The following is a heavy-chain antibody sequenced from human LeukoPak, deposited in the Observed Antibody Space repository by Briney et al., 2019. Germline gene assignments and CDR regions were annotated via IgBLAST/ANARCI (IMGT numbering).Heavy chain of an antibody. J-gene: IGHJ4*02. CDR3: ARGGYSFDY. Sequence: GGSLRLSCAASGFSLSGYWMTWARQAPGKGLEWVARLHADGVEQNYVDSVTGRFTMYRDNAKNSLDLQMNSLRVEDTAVYYCARGGYSFDYLGQGTLVAVSS. CDR1: GFSLSGYW. CDR2: LHADGVEQ. D-gene: IGHD5-18*01. V-gene: IGHV3-7*01.